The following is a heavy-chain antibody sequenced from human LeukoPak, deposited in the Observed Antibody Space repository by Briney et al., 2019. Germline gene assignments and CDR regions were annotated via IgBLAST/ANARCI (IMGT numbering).Heavy chain of an antibody. V-gene: IGHV3-11*04. CDR2: ISSSGSTI. J-gene: IGHJ4*02. CDR3: ARITKGRSYIGRVDY. D-gene: IGHD1-26*01. CDR1: GFTFSDYY. Sequence: GGSLRLSCAASGFTFSDYYMSRIRQAPGKGLEWVSYISSSGSTIYYADSVKGRFTISRDNARNSLYLQMNSLRAEDTAVYYCARITKGRSYIGRVDYWGQGTLVTVSS.